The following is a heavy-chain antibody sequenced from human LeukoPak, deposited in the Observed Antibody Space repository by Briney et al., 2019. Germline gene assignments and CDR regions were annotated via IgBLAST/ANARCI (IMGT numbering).Heavy chain of an antibody. Sequence: GASVKVSCKVSGYALTELSMHWVRQAPGKGLEWMGGFDPEDGETIYAQKFQGRVTMTEDTSTDTAYMELSSLRSEDTAVYYCATATYGDYEHFQHWGQGTLVTVSS. CDR2: FDPEDGET. CDR1: GYALTELS. CDR3: ATATYGDYEHFQH. D-gene: IGHD4-17*01. J-gene: IGHJ1*01. V-gene: IGHV1-24*01.